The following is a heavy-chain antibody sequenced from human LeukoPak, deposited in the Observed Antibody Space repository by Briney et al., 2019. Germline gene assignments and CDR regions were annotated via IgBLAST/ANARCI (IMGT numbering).Heavy chain of an antibody. V-gene: IGHV3-30*02. CDR1: GFTFSSYG. CDR2: IRYDGSNK. J-gene: IGHJ4*02. Sequence: PGGSLRLSCAASGFTFSSYGMHWVRQAPGKGLEWVAFIRYDGSNKYYADSVKGRFTISRDNSKNTLYLQMNSLRAEDTAVYYCARVGYCSSTSCYAGADYWGQGTLVTVSS. CDR3: ARVGYCSSTSCYAGADY. D-gene: IGHD2-2*01.